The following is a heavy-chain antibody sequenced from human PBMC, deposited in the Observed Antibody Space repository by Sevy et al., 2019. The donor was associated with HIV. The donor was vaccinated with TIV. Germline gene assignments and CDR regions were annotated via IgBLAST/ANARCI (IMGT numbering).Heavy chain of an antibody. V-gene: IGHV3-53*01. J-gene: IGHJ5*02. Sequence: GGSLRLSCAASGFSISNNYTAWVRQAPGKGMEWVEVMYSGGSPYYADSVKGRFALSRDMSMNTMYLQVKSIRTEDTAVYYSARGYCGGGSCTAFDPWGQGTLVTVSS. CDR3: ARGYCGGGSCTAFDP. CDR1: GFSISNNY. D-gene: IGHD2-15*01. CDR2: MYSGGSP.